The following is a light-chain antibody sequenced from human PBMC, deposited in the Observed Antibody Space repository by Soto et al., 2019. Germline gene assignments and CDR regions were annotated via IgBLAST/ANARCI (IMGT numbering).Light chain of an antibody. V-gene: IGLV2-23*01. CDR3: CSYAGSSTLL. CDR2: EGS. J-gene: IGLJ2*01. CDR1: SSDVGSYTL. Sequence: QSVLTQPASVSGSPGQSITISCTGTSSDVGSYTLVSWYQQHPGKAPKLMIYEGSKRPSGVSNRFSGSKSGNTASLTISGLQAEDEADYSCCSYAGSSTLLFGGGTKLT.